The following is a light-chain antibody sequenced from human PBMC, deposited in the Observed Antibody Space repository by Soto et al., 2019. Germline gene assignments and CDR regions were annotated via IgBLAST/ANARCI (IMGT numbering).Light chain of an antibody. V-gene: IGLV1-40*01. CDR2: GNS. J-gene: IGLJ3*02. CDR3: QSYDSSLSGWV. CDR1: SSNIGAGYD. Sequence: QSVLTQPPSVSGAPGQRVTISSTGSSSNIGAGYDVHWYQQLPGTAPKLFIFGNSNRPSGVPDRFSGSKSGTSASLAITGLQAEDEADYYCQSYDSSLSGWVFGGGTKLTVL.